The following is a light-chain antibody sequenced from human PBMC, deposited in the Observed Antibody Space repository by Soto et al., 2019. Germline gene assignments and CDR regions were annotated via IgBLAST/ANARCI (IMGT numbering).Light chain of an antibody. Sequence: IVLSQSPVTLSLSQGERATLSCRASQTTSGKYLAWYQQRPGLAPRLLVYGASRRATGIPDRFRGSGSGTEFTLTISGLEPEDFAVYFCQHYGSSPPVTFGQGTRLEIK. CDR1: QTTSGKY. V-gene: IGKV3-20*01. J-gene: IGKJ5*01. CDR2: GAS. CDR3: QHYGSSPPVT.